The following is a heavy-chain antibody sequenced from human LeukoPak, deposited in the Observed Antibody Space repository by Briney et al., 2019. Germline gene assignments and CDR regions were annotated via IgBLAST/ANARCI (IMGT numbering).Heavy chain of an antibody. V-gene: IGHV3-33*06. Sequence: GGSLRLSCAASGFTFSSYGMHWVRQAPGKGLEWVAVIWYDGSNKYYADSVKGRFTISRDNSKNTLYLQMNSLRAEDTAVYYCAKEGSSWSSSDFDYWGQGTLVTVFS. CDR2: IWYDGSNK. CDR3: AKEGSSWSSSDFDY. CDR1: GFTFSSYG. J-gene: IGHJ4*02. D-gene: IGHD6-13*01.